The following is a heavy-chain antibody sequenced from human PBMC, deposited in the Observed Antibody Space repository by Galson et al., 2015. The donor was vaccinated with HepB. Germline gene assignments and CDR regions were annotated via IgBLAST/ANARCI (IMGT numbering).Heavy chain of an antibody. Sequence: TLSLTCTVSGGSISSGGYYWSWIRQHPGKGLEWIGYIYYSGSTYYNPSLKSRVTISVDTSKNQFSLKLSSVTAADTAVYYCARESTIFGVVTGGAFDIWGQGTMVTVSS. CDR2: IYYSGST. CDR3: ARESTIFGVVTGGAFDI. CDR1: GGSISSGGYY. J-gene: IGHJ3*02. V-gene: IGHV4-31*03. D-gene: IGHD3-3*01.